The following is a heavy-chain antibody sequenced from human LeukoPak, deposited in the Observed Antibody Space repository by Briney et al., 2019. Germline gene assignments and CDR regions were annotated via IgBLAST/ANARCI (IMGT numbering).Heavy chain of an antibody. D-gene: IGHD4-17*01. CDR1: GYTFIDYY. V-gene: IGHV1-2*02. CDR3: AKNMGYGDYWYFDL. J-gene: IGHJ2*01. Sequence: VASVKVSCKASGYTFIDYYIHWVRQAPGEGLEWMGWINPNSGGTNYTQKFQGSVTMTRDTPISTAYMELTRLNSDDTAVYYCAKNMGYGDYWYFDLWGRGTLVTVSS. CDR2: INPNSGGT.